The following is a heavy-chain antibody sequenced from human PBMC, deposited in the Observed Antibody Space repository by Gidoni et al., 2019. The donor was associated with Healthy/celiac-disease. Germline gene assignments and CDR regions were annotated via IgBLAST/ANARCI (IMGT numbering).Heavy chain of an antibody. J-gene: IGHJ4*02. V-gene: IGHV3-30*04. D-gene: IGHD6-13*01. CDR3: ARDAGSSWSQGFDY. Sequence: QVQLVESGGGVVQPGRSLRLSCAASGLTFSSYAMHWVRQAPGKGLEWVAVISYDGSNKYYADSVKGRFTISRDNSKNTLYLQMNSLRAEDTAVYYCARDAGSSWSQGFDYWGQGTLVTVSS. CDR1: GLTFSSYA. CDR2: ISYDGSNK.